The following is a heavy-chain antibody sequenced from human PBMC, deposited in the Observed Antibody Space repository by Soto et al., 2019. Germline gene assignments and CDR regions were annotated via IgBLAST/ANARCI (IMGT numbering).Heavy chain of an antibody. J-gene: IGHJ4*01. CDR2: IKSKYDGGTT. CDR3: VRDRTATVPTSIDY. V-gene: IGHV3-15*01. CDR1: TSTFSQAW. D-gene: IGHD3-22*01. Sequence: EAQLVESGGGLVRPGESLRLSCGASTSTFSQAWMTWVRQAPGKGLEWVGRIKSKYDGGTTDYAAAVKGRFTISRDNARDSLHLQMNSLRVEDSALYYCVRDRTATVPTSIDYWGHGTLVTVSS.